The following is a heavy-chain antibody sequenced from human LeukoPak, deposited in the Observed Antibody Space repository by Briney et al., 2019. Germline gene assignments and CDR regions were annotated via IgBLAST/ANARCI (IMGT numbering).Heavy chain of an antibody. CDR3: ARGKDDILTGHQRGGFDP. Sequence: SETLSLTCTVSGGSMTPYYWSWIRQPAGKGLEWIGRIYTSGRTNYKPSLQSRVSMSVDTSKNQFSLKLSSVTAAGTAVYYCARGKDDILTGHQRGGFDPWGQGTLVTVSS. CDR1: GGSMTPYY. J-gene: IGHJ5*02. CDR2: IYTSGRT. D-gene: IGHD3-9*01. V-gene: IGHV4-4*07.